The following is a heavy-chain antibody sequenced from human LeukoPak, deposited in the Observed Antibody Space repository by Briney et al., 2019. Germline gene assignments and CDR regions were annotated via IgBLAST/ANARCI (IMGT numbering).Heavy chain of an antibody. D-gene: IGHD3-9*01. CDR1: GGSFSGYY. V-gene: IGHV4-34*01. CDR3: ASNGRYFDWSRVRAFDI. CDR2: INHSGST. J-gene: IGHJ3*02. Sequence: SETLSLTCAVYGGSFSGYYWSWIRQPPGKGLEWIGEINHSGSTNYNPSLKSRVTISVDTSKNQFSLKLSSVTAADTAVYYCASNGRYFDWSRVRAFDIWGQGTMVTVSS.